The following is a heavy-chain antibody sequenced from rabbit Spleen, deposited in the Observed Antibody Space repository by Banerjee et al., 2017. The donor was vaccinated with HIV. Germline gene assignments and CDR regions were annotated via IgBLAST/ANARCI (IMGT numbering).Heavy chain of an antibody. D-gene: IGHD1-1*01. J-gene: IGHJ6*01. Sequence: SLEESGGDLVKPGASLTLTCTASGVSFSSNYYMCWVCQAPGKGLEWIACIDTGSSGFTYFATWAKGRFPCSKASSTTVTLQTTRLTAADTATYFCARDTSSSFASYGMDLWGPGTLVTVS. V-gene: IGHV1S40*01. CDR1: GVSFSSNYY. CDR3: ARDTSSSFASYGMDL. CDR2: IDTGSSGFT.